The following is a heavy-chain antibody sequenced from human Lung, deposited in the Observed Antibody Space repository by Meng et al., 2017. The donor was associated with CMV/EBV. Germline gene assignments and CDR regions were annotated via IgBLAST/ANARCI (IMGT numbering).Heavy chain of an antibody. D-gene: IGHD3-10*01. CDR2: ISAYNGNT. J-gene: IGHJ4*02. Sequence: ASXXVSXKASGYSFSSYGINWVRQAPGQGLEWLGWISAYNGNTNYAQKLEARVTMTTDTSTSTDYKELRSLRPDDAAVYYYARDRWYYGAGNYYLFDFWCQGTLVTVSS. CDR1: GYSFSSYG. V-gene: IGHV1-18*01. CDR3: ARDRWYYGAGNYYLFDF.